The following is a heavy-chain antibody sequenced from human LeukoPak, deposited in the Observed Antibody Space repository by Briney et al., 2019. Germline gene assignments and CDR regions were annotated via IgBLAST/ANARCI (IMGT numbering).Heavy chain of an antibody. D-gene: IGHD3-22*01. J-gene: IGHJ6*03. CDR3: ARGPSYYYDSSGPNYYYYYYMDV. Sequence: SETLSLTCTVSGGSISSYYWSWIRQPPGKGLEWIGYIYYSGSTNYNPSLKSRVTISVDTSKNQFSLKLSSVTAADTAVYYCARGPSYYYDSSGPNYYYYYYMDVWGKGTTVTVSS. CDR1: GGSISSYY. V-gene: IGHV4-59*01. CDR2: IYYSGST.